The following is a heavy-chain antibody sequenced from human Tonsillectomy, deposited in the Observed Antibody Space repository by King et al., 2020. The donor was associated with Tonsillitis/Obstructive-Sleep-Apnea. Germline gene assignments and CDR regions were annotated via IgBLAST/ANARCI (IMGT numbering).Heavy chain of an antibody. Sequence: VQLQQSGPGLVKPSQTLSLICAISGDSVSSNSAAWNWIRQSPSRGLEWLGRTYYRSKWYYDYALSVESRITINPDTSKNQFSLQLNSVTPDDTAVYYCTSGWALNYWGQGTLVTVSS. CDR2: TYYRSKWYY. CDR3: TSGWALNY. D-gene: IGHD6-19*01. V-gene: IGHV6-1*01. J-gene: IGHJ4*02. CDR1: GDSVSSNSAA.